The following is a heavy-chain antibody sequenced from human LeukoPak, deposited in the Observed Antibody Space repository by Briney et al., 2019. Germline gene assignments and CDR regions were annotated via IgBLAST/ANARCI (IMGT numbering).Heavy chain of an antibody. J-gene: IGHJ4*02. CDR3: ARGGLWFGELPREFDY. V-gene: IGHV1-8*01. CDR2: MNSNSGIT. Sequence: GASVKVSRKASGYTFTSYDINWVRQATGLGLEWMGWMNSNSGITGYAETFRGRFTMTRNTSISTPYLELSSLRSEDTAVYYCARGGLWFGELPREFDYWGQGTLVTVSS. CDR1: GYTFTSYD. D-gene: IGHD3-10*01.